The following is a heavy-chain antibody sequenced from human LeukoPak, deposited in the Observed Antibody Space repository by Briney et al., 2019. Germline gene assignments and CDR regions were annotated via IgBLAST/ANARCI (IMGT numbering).Heavy chain of an antibody. D-gene: IGHD3-22*01. V-gene: IGHV1-18*01. CDR3: ASTESYYDSSGLYYFDY. CDR1: DYTFTSYG. Sequence: ASVKVSCKASDYTFTSYGISWVRQAPGQGLEWMGWISAYNGNTIYAQKLQGRVTMTTDTSTSTAYMELRSLRSDDTAVYYCASTESYYDSSGLYYFDYWGQGTLVTVSS. J-gene: IGHJ4*02. CDR2: ISAYNGNT.